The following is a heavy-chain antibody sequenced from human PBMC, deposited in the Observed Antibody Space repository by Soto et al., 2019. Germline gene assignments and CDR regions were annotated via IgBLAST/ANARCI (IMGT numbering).Heavy chain of an antibody. CDR1: GFTFSSYA. J-gene: IGHJ3*02. V-gene: IGHV3-23*01. D-gene: IGHD2-15*01. CDR2: ISGSGGST. CDR3: AKGLMLFSGILYCSGGSCYEENAFDI. Sequence: GGSLRLSCAASGFTFSSYAMSWVRQAPGKGLEWVSAISGSGGSTYYADSVKGRSTISRDNSKNTLYLQMNSLRAEDTAVYYCAKGLMLFSGILYCSGGSCYEENAFDIWGQGTMVTVSS.